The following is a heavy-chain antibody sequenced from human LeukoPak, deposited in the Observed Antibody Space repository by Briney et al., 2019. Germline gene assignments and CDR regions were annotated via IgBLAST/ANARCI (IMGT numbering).Heavy chain of an antibody. CDR2: ISDTGSST. Sequence: GGSLRLSCAASGITFGSFAMTWVRQAPGKGLEWVSAISDTGSSTYYADSVKGRFTISRGNSKNTLYLQMNSLRAEDTAVFYCAKAYFDWSPNNPYFFDYWGQGTLVTVSS. CDR3: AKAYFDWSPNNPYFFDY. CDR1: GITFGSFA. D-gene: IGHD3-9*01. J-gene: IGHJ4*02. V-gene: IGHV3-23*01.